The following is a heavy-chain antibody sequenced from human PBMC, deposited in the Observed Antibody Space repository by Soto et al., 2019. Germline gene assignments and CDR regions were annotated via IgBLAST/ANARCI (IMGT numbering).Heavy chain of an antibody. V-gene: IGHV1-69*02. CDR1: GGTFSSYT. D-gene: IGHD2-15*01. CDR3: ARGFDMYPTDGSFDY. J-gene: IGHJ4*02. CDR2: IIPILGIA. Sequence: SVKVSCKASGGTFSSYTISWVRQAPGQGLEWMGRIIPILGIANYAQKFQGRVTITADKSTSTAYMELSSLRSEDTAVYYCARGFDMYPTDGSFDYLGQETLVTISS.